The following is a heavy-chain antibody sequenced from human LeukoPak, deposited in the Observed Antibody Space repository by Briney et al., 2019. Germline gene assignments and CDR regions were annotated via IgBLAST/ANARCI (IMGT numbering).Heavy chain of an antibody. V-gene: IGHV4-39*07. CDR3: ARLKKDSSSWLGGDY. CDR2: IYYSGST. D-gene: IGHD6-13*01. CDR1: GGSISSSSYY. J-gene: IGHJ4*02. Sequence: KTSETLSLTCTVSGGSISSSSYYWGWIRQPPGKGLEWIGSIYYSGSTYYNPSLKSRVTISVDTSKNQFSLKLSSVTAADTAVYYCARLKKDSSSWLGGDYWGQGTLVTVSS.